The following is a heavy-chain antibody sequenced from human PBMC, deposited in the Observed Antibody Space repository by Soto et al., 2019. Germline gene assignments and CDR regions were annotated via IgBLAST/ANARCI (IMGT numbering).Heavy chain of an antibody. D-gene: IGHD3-22*01. Sequence: QVQLVQSGAEVKKPGSSVKVSCKASGGTFSSYAISWVRQAPGQGLEWMGGIIPIFGTANYAQKFQGRVTITADESTSTAYMELSSLRSEDTAVYYGARSGAYYYDSSGYDSVFDYWGQGTLVTVSS. V-gene: IGHV1-69*01. CDR3: ARSGAYYYDSSGYDSVFDY. CDR1: GGTFSSYA. CDR2: IIPIFGTA. J-gene: IGHJ4*02.